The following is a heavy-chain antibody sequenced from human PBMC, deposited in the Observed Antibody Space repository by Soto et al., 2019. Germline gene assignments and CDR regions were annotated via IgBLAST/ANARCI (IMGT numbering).Heavy chain of an antibody. CDR2: INPNSGGT. CDR1: GYTFTGYY. D-gene: IGHD6-13*01. V-gene: IGHV1-2*04. CDR3: ARGEGIAAAGTPSMPYYYYYMDV. J-gene: IGHJ6*03. Sequence: ASVKLSCKASGYTFTGYYMHWVRQAPRQGPEWMGWINPNSGGTNYAQKFQGWVTMTRDTSISTAYMELSRLRSDDTAVYYCARGEGIAAAGTPSMPYYYYYMDVWGKGTTVTVSS.